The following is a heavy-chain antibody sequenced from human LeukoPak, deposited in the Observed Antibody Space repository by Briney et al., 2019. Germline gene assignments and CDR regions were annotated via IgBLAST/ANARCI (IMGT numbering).Heavy chain of an antibody. CDR3: ARDHSVVPAAGIGGFDP. V-gene: IGHV4-59*01. CDR1: DGSINNYY. CDR2: IYYSGST. J-gene: IGHJ5*02. D-gene: IGHD2-2*01. Sequence: SETLSLTCTVSDGSINNYYWNWIRQPAGKGLEWIGYIYYSGSTNYNPSLKSRVTISVDTSKNQFSLKLSSVTAADTAVYYCARDHSVVPAAGIGGFDPWGQGTLVTVSS.